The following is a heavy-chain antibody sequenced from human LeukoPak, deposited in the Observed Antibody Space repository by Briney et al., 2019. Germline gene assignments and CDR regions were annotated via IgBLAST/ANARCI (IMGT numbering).Heavy chain of an antibody. D-gene: IGHD2-2*01. Sequence: ASVKVSCKASGYTFTRYYMHWVRQAPGQGLEWMGIINPSGGSTSYAQKFQGRVTMTRDTSTSTVYMELGSLRSEDTAVYYCARWVDCSSTSCSFIGFDPWGQGTLVTVSS. J-gene: IGHJ5*02. V-gene: IGHV1-46*01. CDR3: ARWVDCSSTSCSFIGFDP. CDR2: INPSGGST. CDR1: GYTFTRYY.